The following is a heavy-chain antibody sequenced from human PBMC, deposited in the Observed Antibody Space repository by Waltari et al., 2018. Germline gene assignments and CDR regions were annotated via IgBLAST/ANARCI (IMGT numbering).Heavy chain of an antibody. D-gene: IGHD3-10*01. Sequence: EVQLVESGGGLVQPGGSLRLSCAASGFTFSNHWMHWVCQVPGKGLVWVSRINSDGSRTSYADSVKGRFTISRDNAKSTLYLQMNSLRAEDTALYYCAREESPNGWFDPWGQGTLVTVSS. CDR2: INSDGSRT. CDR3: AREESPNGWFDP. V-gene: IGHV3-74*01. CDR1: GFTFSNHW. J-gene: IGHJ5*02.